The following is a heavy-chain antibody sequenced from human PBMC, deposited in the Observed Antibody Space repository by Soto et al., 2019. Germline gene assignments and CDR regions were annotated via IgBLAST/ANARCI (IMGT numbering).Heavy chain of an antibody. CDR3: ASVNGGNSGLVLDX. D-gene: IGHD2-21*02. CDR1: GYTFTRYG. Sequence: ASVKVSCKASGYTFTRYGISWVRQAPGQGLEWMGWISAYNGNTNYAQKLQGRVTMTTDTSTSTAYMELRSLRSDDTAVYYCASVNGGNSGLVLDXWGQGTLVTVSS. J-gene: IGHJ4*02. CDR2: ISAYNGNT. V-gene: IGHV1-18*01.